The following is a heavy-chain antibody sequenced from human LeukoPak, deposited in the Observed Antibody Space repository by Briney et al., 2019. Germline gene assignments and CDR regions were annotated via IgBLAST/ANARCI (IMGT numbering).Heavy chain of an antibody. J-gene: IGHJ4*02. V-gene: IGHV3-7*01. CDR3: ARDDGSSCFAY. Sequence: GGSLRLSCAASGFTFSSYSMNWVRQAPGKGLEWVGSTKPDGSEKYYVDSVKGRFTISRDNAKNSLYLQMNGLRAEDTAVYYCARDDGSSCFAYWGQGTQVTVSS. D-gene: IGHD3-10*01. CDR2: TKPDGSEK. CDR1: GFTFSSYS.